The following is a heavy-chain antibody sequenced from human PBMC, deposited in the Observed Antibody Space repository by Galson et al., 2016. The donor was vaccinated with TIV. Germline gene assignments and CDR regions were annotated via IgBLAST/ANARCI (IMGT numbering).Heavy chain of an antibody. V-gene: IGHV3-30-3*01. CDR1: GFTFNSYA. Sequence: SLRLSCAASGFTFNSYAMHWVRQAPGKGLGWVAVILYDGTNKYYADSVKGRFTISKDNSKNTVSLEMNSLRLEDTAVYYCARDPRIYGDYLLAYFDYWGQGTLLTVSS. CDR3: ARDPRIYGDYLLAYFDY. D-gene: IGHD4-17*01. J-gene: IGHJ4*02. CDR2: ILYDGTNK.